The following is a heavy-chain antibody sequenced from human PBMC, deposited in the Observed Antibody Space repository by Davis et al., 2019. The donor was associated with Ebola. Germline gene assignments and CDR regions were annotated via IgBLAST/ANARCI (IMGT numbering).Heavy chain of an antibody. CDR1: AFTFSSYA. V-gene: IGHV3-23*01. D-gene: IGHD2-2*01. CDR3: AKLVVPAASPFDP. CDR2: ISSSGGST. J-gene: IGHJ5*02. Sequence: GESLKISCAASAFTFSSYAMSWVRQAPGKGLELVSAISSSGGSTSYAVSVKGRFTISRDNSKNTLYLQMNSLRAEETAVYYCAKLVVPAASPFDPWGQGTLVTVSS.